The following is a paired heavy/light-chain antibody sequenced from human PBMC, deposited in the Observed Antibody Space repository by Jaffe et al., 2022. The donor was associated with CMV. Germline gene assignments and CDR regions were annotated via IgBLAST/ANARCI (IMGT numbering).Light chain of an antibody. J-gene: IGKJ1*01. CDR3: QLRKT. Sequence: DIVLAQSPGTLSLSPGERATLSCRASQSVSSNYLAWYQQKPGQAPRLLIYGASNRATGIPDRFSGSGSGTDFTLTISRLEPEDFAVYYCQLRKTFGQGTRVEIK. CDR2: GAS. V-gene: IGKV3-20*01. CDR1: QSVSSNY.
Heavy chain of an antibody. CDR1: GFTFKTYD. Sequence: EVHLVESGGGLVKPGGSLRLSCAASGFTFKTYDMHWVRQAPGKGLEWVSSISSAGTYIYYADSVKGRFTISRDNAKSSLYLQMNSLRAEDAAVYYCARVMIPSGGVVLSDYYMDVWGKGTTVTVSS. CDR3: ARVMIPSGGVVLSDYYMDV. CDR2: ISSAGTYI. D-gene: IGHD3-16*01. J-gene: IGHJ6*03. V-gene: IGHV3-21*01.